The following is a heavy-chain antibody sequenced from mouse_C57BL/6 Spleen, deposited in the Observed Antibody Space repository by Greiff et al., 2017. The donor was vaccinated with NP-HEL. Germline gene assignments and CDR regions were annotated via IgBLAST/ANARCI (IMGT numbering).Heavy chain of an antibody. V-gene: IGHV5-16*01. CDR2: INYDGSST. J-gene: IGHJ4*01. CDR3: ARDHQSGAMDY. Sequence: EVKVEESEGGLVQPGSSMKLSCTASGFTFSDYYMAWVRQVPEKGLEWVANINYDGSSTYYLDSLKSRFIISRDNAKNILYLQMSSLKSEDTATYYCARDHQSGAMDYWGQGTSVTVSS. D-gene: IGHD3-1*01. CDR1: GFTFSDYY.